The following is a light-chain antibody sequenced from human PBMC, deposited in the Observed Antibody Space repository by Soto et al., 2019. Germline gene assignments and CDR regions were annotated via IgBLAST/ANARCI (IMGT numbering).Light chain of an antibody. CDR1: QNIGTS. V-gene: IGKV1-5*01. Sequence: DIQMTQCPSTLSASVGDRVTITCRASQNIGTSLAWYQQTPGKAPKLLISDASTLESGVPSRFGGSGSGTEFNLSVTSLQPDDFATYYCQQCFCLWTFGTVTKVEIX. CDR2: DAS. J-gene: IGKJ1*01. CDR3: QQCFCLWT.